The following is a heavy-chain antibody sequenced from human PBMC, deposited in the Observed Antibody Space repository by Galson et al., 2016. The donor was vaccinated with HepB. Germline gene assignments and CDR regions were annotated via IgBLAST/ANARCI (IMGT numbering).Heavy chain of an antibody. V-gene: IGHV3-30*18. Sequence: SLRLSCAVSGFTVNSNYMSWVRQAPGKGLEWLAVISYNGRDKNSADSVKGRLTISRDNSKNSLYLQMNSLRPEDTATYYCAKNRNTGGSASYPNSFAMWGQGTMVIVSS. CDR3: AKNRNTGGSASYPNSFAM. CDR1: GFTVNSNY. J-gene: IGHJ3*02. D-gene: IGHD3-10*01. CDR2: ISYNGRDK.